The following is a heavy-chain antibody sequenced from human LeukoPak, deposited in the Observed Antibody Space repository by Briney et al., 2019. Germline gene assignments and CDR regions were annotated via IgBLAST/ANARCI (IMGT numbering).Heavy chain of an antibody. V-gene: IGHV1-24*01. J-gene: IGHJ6*03. CDR2: FDPEDGET. D-gene: IGHD3-10*01. CDR1: GYTLTELS. CDR3: VVRGVPRPYYYYYMDV. Sequence: ASVKVSCKVSGYTLTELSMHWVRQAPGKGLEWMGGFDPEDGETIYAQKFQGRVTMTEDTSTDTAYMELSSLRSEDTAVYYCVVRGVPRPYYYYYMDVWGKGTTVTVS.